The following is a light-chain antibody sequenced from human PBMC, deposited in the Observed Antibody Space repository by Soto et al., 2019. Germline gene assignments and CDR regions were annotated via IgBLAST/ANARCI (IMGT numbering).Light chain of an antibody. CDR1: ERVSSSY. CDR2: GAS. Sequence: EIVLTQSPGTLSLSPGERATLSCRASERVSSSYLTWYQQKPGQAPRLLIYGASSRATGIPDRFSGSGSGTDFTLTISRLEPEDFAVYYCQQYGNSVTFGPGTKVDI. J-gene: IGKJ3*01. CDR3: QQYGNSVT. V-gene: IGKV3-20*01.